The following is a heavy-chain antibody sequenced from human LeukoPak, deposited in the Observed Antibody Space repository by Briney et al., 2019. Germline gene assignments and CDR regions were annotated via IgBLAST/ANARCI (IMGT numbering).Heavy chain of an antibody. Sequence: SETLSLTCTVSGGSISSSSYYWGWIRQPPGKGLEWIGSIYYSGSTYYNPSLKSRVTISVDTSKKHFSLKLSSVTAADTAIYYCARGTNGYSGYVFDYWGQGALVTVSS. CDR2: IYYSGST. CDR3: ARGTNGYSGYVFDY. V-gene: IGHV4-39*07. D-gene: IGHD5-12*01. J-gene: IGHJ4*02. CDR1: GGSISSSSYY.